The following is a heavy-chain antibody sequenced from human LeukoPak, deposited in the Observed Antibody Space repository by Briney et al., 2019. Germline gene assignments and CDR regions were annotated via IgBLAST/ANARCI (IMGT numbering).Heavy chain of an antibody. J-gene: IGHJ4*02. V-gene: IGHV3-30*02. D-gene: IGHD3-9*01. CDR1: GFTFRNFG. CDR2: IRHHGRDK. CDR3: AKDQDWSFDY. Sequence: PGGSLRLSCVVSGFTFRNFGMHWVRQAPGKGLEWLAYIRHHGRDKYHADSVKGRFTISRDSFKNTLYLQMNSLRSEDTAVYYCAKDQDWSFDYWGQGTVVSVSS.